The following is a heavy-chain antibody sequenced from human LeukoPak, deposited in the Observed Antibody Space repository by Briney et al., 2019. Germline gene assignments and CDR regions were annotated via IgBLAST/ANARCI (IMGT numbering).Heavy chain of an antibody. Sequence: ASVKDSCKASGYTFTSYGISWVRPAPGQGLEWMGWISAYNGNTNYAQKLQGRVTMTTDTSTSTAYMELRSLRSDDTAVYYCARDRYYYDSSGYYNFDYWGQGTLVTVSS. J-gene: IGHJ4*02. CDR2: ISAYNGNT. D-gene: IGHD3-22*01. CDR3: ARDRYYYDSSGYYNFDY. V-gene: IGHV1-18*01. CDR1: GYTFTSYG.